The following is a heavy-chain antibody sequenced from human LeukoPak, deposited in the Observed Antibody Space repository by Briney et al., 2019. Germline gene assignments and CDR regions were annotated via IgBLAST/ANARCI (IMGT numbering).Heavy chain of an antibody. CDR3: ARSASTSYSYMDV. D-gene: IGHD6-13*01. V-gene: IGHV3-74*01. Sequence: PGGSLRLSCAASGFTFSNYYMHWVRQAPGKGLVWVSRIKNDESNKDYADSVKGRFTISRDNAKNTLYLQMNRLRAEDTAVYYCARSASTSYSYMDVWGKGTTVTVAS. CDR1: GFTFSNYY. J-gene: IGHJ6*03. CDR2: IKNDESNK.